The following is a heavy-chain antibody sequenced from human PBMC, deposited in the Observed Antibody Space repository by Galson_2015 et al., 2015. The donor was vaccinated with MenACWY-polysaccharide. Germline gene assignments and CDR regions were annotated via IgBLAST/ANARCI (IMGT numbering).Heavy chain of an antibody. V-gene: IGHV1-24*01. CDR1: GYTLTELS. Sequence: SVKVSCKVSGYTLTELSMHWVRQAPGKGLEWVGGFDPEDGETIYAQKFQGRVTMTEDTSTDTAYMELSSLRSEDTAVYYCATEGGSGYYYGMDVWGQRTTVTVSS. CDR3: ATEGGSGYYYGMDV. CDR2: FDPEDGET. J-gene: IGHJ6*02. D-gene: IGHD1-26*01.